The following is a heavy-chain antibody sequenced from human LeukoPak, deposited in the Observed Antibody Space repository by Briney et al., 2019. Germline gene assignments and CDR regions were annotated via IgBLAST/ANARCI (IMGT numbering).Heavy chain of an antibody. D-gene: IGHD6-6*01. Sequence: GGSLRLSCAASGFTFSSYGMHWVRQAPGKGLEWVAVISYDGSNKYYADSVKGRFTISRDNSKNTLYLQMNSLRAEDTAVYYCARGIAAPSGWFDPWGQGTLVTVSS. J-gene: IGHJ5*02. CDR3: ARGIAAPSGWFDP. CDR2: ISYDGSNK. CDR1: GFTFSSYG. V-gene: IGHV3-30*03.